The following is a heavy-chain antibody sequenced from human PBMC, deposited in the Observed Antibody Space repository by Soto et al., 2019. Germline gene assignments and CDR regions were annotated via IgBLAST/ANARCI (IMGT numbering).Heavy chain of an antibody. V-gene: IGHV4-59*01. CDR3: ASSNIAAAGFYYYGMDV. Sequence: PSETLSLTCTVSGGSISSYYWSWIRPPPGKGLEWIGYIYYSGSTNYNPSLKSRVTISVDTSKNQFSLKLSSVTAADTAVYYCASSNIAAAGFYYYGMDVWGRGTTVTVSS. J-gene: IGHJ6*02. D-gene: IGHD6-13*01. CDR1: GGSISSYY. CDR2: IYYSGST.